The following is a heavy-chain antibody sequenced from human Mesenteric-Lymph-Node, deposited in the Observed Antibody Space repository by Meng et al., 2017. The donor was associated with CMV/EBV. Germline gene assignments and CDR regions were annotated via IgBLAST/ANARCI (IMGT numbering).Heavy chain of an antibody. V-gene: IGHV1-8*02. CDR3: ARLQLGTYYYYYGMDV. J-gene: IGHJ6*02. CDR1: GYTFTGYY. CDR2: MNPNSGNT. D-gene: IGHD5-24*01. Sequence: ASVKVSCKASGYTFTGYYMHWVRQAPGQGLEWMGWMNPNSGNTGYAEKFQGRVTMTRNTSISTAYMELSSLKSDDTAVYYCARLQLGTYYYYYGMDVWGQGTTVTVSS.